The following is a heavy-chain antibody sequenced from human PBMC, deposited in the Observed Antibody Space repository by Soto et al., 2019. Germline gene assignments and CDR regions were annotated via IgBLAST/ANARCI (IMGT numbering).Heavy chain of an antibody. CDR1: GDSVSSNSAA. CDR3: ARDGIYCSGGSCYGCFDY. CDR2: TYYRSKWYN. J-gene: IGHJ4*02. V-gene: IGHV6-1*01. D-gene: IGHD2-15*01. Sequence: PSQTLSLTCAISGDSVSSNSAAWNWIRQSPSRGLEWLGRTYYRSKWYNDYAVSVKSRITINPDTSKNQFSLQLNSVTPEDTAVYYCARDGIYCSGGSCYGCFDYWGQGTLVTVSS.